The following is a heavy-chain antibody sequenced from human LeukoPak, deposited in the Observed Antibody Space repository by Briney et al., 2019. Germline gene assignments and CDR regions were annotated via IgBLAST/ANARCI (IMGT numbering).Heavy chain of an antibody. V-gene: IGHV1-18*01. D-gene: IGHD6-13*01. CDR3: ASVAAAGIFYGMDV. Sequence: WASVKVSCKASGYTFTSYGISWVRQAPGQGLEWMGWISAYNGNTNYAQKLQGRVTMTTDTSTSTAYMELRSLRSDDTAVYYCASVAAAGIFYGMDVWGQGTTVTVSS. CDR1: GYTFTSYG. J-gene: IGHJ6*02. CDR2: ISAYNGNT.